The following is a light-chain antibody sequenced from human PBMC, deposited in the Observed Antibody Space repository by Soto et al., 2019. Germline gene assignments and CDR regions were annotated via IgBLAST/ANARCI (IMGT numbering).Light chain of an antibody. CDR2: DND. CDR1: SSNIGNNY. CDR3: ATWDRSLSVGV. V-gene: IGLV1-51*01. Sequence: QAVVTQPPSVSAAPGQKVTISCSGSSSNIGNNYVFWYQQLPGTVPKLLIYDNDKRPSGIPDRFSGSKSGTSATLGITGLQTGDEADYYCATWDRSLSVGVFGGGTKVTVL. J-gene: IGLJ2*01.